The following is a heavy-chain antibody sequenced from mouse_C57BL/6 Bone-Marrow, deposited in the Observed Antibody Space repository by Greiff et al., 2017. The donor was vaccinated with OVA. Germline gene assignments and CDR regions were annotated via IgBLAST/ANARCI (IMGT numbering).Heavy chain of an antibody. J-gene: IGHJ3*01. Sequence: QVQLQQSGAELARPGASVKMSCKASGYTFTSYTMHWVKQRPGQGLEWIGYINPSSGYTKYNQKFKDKATLTADKSSSTAYMQLSSLTSEDSAVYYCARFACGPWFADWGQGTLVTVSA. CDR3: ARFACGPWFAD. CDR1: GYTFTSYT. CDR2: INPSSGYT. V-gene: IGHV1-4*01.